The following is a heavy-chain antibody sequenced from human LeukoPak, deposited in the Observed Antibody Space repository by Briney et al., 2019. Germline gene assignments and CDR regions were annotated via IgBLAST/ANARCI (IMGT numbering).Heavy chain of an antibody. D-gene: IGHD2-15*01. CDR2: INAGNDNT. V-gene: IGHV1-3*01. CDR3: ARDLGYCTGGTCYPNWFDP. Sequence: WASVKVSCKASGYTFTSYAMHWVRQAPGQRLEWMGWINAGNDNTKYSQKIQGRVTISRDTSASTAYMELSSLRSEDTAVYYCARDLGYCTGGTCYPNWFDPWGQGTLVTVSS. CDR1: GYTFTSYA. J-gene: IGHJ5*02.